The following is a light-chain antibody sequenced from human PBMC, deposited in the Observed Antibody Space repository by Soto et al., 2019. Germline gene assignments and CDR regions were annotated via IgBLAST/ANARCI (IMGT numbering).Light chain of an antibody. V-gene: IGKV3-20*01. J-gene: IGKJ1*01. CDR1: QSVSNNY. Sequence: EIVLTQYPGTLSLSPGERATLSCGASQSVSNNYLAWYQQKPGQAPRLLIYGASNRATGIPDRLSGSASGTDFTLTISRMEPEDFAVYYCQQYGSPGTFGQGTKVDIK. CDR3: QQYGSPGT. CDR2: GAS.